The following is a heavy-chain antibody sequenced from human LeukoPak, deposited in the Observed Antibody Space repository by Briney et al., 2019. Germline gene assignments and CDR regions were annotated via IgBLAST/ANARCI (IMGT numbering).Heavy chain of an antibody. CDR3: ARDVIAAGASFDY. CDR2: ISWNSDNI. CDR1: GFTFDDYA. Sequence: GGSLRLSCAASGFTFDDYAMYWVRQAPGKGLEWVSGISWNSDNIGYADSVRGRFTISRDNAKNSLYLQMNSLRAEDTAVYYCARDVIAAGASFDYWGQGTLVTVSS. D-gene: IGHD6-13*01. J-gene: IGHJ4*02. V-gene: IGHV3-9*01.